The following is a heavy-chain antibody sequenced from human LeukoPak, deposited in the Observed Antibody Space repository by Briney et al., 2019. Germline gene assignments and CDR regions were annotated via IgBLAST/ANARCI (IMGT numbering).Heavy chain of an antibody. CDR2: INPNSGGT. CDR3: AREGGYSYGYFDY. Sequence: ASVKVSCEASGGTFSSYAISWVRQAPGQGLEWMGRINPNSGGTNYAQKFQGRVTITRDTSISTAYMELSGRRSADTAVDYCAREGGYSYGYFDYWGQGTLVTVSS. J-gene: IGHJ4*02. CDR1: GGTFSSYA. V-gene: IGHV1-2*06. D-gene: IGHD5-18*01.